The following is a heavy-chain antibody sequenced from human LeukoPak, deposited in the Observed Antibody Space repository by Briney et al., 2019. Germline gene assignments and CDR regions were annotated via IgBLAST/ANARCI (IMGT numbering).Heavy chain of an antibody. CDR1: VGTFSSYA. CDR2: IIPIFGTA. D-gene: IGHD7-27*01. J-gene: IGHJ4*02. CDR3: ARGLTGDTDY. V-gene: IGHV1-69*06. Sequence: ASVNVSCKASVGTFSSYAISWVRQAPGQGLEWMGGIIPIFGTANYAQKFQGRVTITADKSTSTAYMELSSLRSEDTAVYYCARGLTGDTDYWGQGTLVTVSS.